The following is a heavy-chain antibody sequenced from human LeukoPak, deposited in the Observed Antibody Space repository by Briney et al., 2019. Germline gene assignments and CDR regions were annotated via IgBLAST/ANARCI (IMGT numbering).Heavy chain of an antibody. CDR3: ARDYLVVTTTGNYYYYMDV. D-gene: IGHD2-21*02. J-gene: IGHJ6*03. Sequence: GASVKVSCKASGGTFSSYAISWVRQAPGQGLEWMGWISAYNGNTNYAQKLQGRVTMTTDTSTSTAYVELRSLRSDDTAVYYCARDYLVVTTTGNYYYYMDVWGKGTTVTVSS. CDR1: GGTFSSYA. CDR2: ISAYNGNT. V-gene: IGHV1-18*01.